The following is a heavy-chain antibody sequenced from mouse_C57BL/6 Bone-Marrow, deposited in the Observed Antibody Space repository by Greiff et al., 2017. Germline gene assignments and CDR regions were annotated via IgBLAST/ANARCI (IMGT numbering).Heavy chain of an antibody. CDR3: ARSGYAWFAY. CDR1: GYTFTNYW. V-gene: IGHV1-63*01. CDR2: IYPGGGYT. Sequence: VQRVESGAELVRPGTSVKMSCKASGYTFTNYWIGWAKQRPGHGLEWIGDIYPGGGYTNYNEKFKGKATLTADKSSSTAYMQFSRLTSEDSAIYYCARSGYAWFAYWGQGTLVTVSA. J-gene: IGHJ3*01. D-gene: IGHD3-2*02.